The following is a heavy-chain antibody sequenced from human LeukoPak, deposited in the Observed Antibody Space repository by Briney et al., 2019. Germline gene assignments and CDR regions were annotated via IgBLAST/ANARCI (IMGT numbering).Heavy chain of an antibody. CDR1: GFNFFTYG. Sequence: NPGRSLRLSCAASGFNFFTYGMHWVRQAPGKGLEWVGRINTKTDGGTTDYAAPVKARFTISRDDSKNTLYLQMNSLKTEDTAVYYCTTDHERGYWGQGTLVTVSS. CDR3: TTDHERGY. J-gene: IGHJ4*02. V-gene: IGHV3-15*01. CDR2: INTKTDGGTT.